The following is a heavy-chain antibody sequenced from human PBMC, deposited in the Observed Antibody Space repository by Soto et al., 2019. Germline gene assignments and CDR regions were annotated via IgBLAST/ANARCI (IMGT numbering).Heavy chain of an antibody. D-gene: IGHD3-16*01. V-gene: IGHV3-30*19. CDR3: VSWGSTGGLDV. J-gene: IGHJ1*01. Sequence: QVHLVESGGGVVQPGTSLRVSCVGSGFTFRSYVIHWVRQAPGKGLEWVALTSYDGSDKYYGDSVRGRFTISRDNSRNTVYLQMASMTLEDMALYYSVSWGSTGGLDVWGQGTLVSVSS. CDR1: GFTFRSYV. CDR2: TSYDGSDK.